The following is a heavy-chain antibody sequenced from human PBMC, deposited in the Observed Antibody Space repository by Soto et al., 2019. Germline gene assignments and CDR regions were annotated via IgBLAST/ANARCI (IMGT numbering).Heavy chain of an antibody. CDR2: INPDGDST. CDR1: GHTFNRYY. D-gene: IGHD2-2*01. J-gene: IGHJ5*02. V-gene: IGHV1-46*02. CDR3: ARAFPSSTTLGWSDP. Sequence: QVQLVQSGAEVRKPGASVKVSCKASGHTFNRYYMHWVRQAPGQGLEWMGTINPDGDSTKYAQKFQGRVTLTSDTSTSTLYMEVRSLRSEDTAIYYCARAFPSSTTLGWSDPWGQGTLITVSS.